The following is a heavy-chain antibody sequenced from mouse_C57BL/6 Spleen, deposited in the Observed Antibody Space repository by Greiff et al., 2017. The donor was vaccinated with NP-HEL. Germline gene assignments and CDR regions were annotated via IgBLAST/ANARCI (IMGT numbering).Heavy chain of an antibody. V-gene: IGHV1-63*01. CDR3: ARSGDGYDEGYWYFDV. D-gene: IGHD2-2*01. J-gene: IGHJ1*03. Sequence: QVHVKQSGAELVRPGTSVKMSCKASGYTFTNYWIGWAKQRPGHGLEWIGDIYPGGGYTNYNEKFKGKATLTADKSSSTAYMQFSSLTSEDSAIYYCARSGDGYDEGYWYFDVWGTGTTVTVSS. CDR1: GYTFTNYW. CDR2: IYPGGGYT.